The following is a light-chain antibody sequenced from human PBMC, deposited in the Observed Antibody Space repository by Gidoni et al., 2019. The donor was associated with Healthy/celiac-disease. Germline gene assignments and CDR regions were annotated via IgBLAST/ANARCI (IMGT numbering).Light chain of an antibody. CDR1: QSVSSSY. V-gene: IGKV3-20*01. CDR2: GAS. CDR3: QQYGSSPST. Sequence: GTLSLSPGERATLSCRASQSVSSSYLAGYQQKPGQAPRLLSYGASSRATGIPDRFSGSGSGTDFTLTISRLEPEDFAVYYCQQYGSSPSTFGQGTRLEIK. J-gene: IGKJ5*01.